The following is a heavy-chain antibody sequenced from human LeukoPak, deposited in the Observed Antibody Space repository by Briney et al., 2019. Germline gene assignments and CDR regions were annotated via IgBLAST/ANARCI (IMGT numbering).Heavy chain of an antibody. CDR3: ARQRSSGYYFDY. CDR2: ISAYNGNT. D-gene: IGHD3-22*01. Sequence: AASVKVSCKASGYTFTSYGVTWVRQAPGQGLEWMGWISAYNGNTNYAQKFQGRVTMTTDTSTSTAYLELRSLRSEDTAVYYCARQRSSGYYFDYWGQGTLVTVSS. CDR1: GYTFTSYG. J-gene: IGHJ4*02. V-gene: IGHV1-18*01.